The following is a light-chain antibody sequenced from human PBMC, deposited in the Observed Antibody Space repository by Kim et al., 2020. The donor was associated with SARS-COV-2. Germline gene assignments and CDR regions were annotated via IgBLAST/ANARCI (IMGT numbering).Light chain of an antibody. Sequence: SVALGQTARITGGGNNIGSKNVNWYQQKPGQAPVLVIYRDSNRPAGIPERFSGSNSGNTATLTISRAQAGDEADYYCQVWDSSTVVFGGGTQLTVL. CDR3: QVWDSSTVV. CDR1: NIGSKN. V-gene: IGLV3-9*01. CDR2: RDS. J-gene: IGLJ2*01.